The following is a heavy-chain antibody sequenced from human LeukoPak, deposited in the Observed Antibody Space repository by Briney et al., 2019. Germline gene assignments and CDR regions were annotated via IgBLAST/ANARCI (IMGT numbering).Heavy chain of an antibody. D-gene: IGHD6-13*01. J-gene: IGHJ6*02. CDR3: ARKYSSSRHRRYYGMDV. CDR2: INHSGST. Sequence: PSETLSLTCAVYGGSFSGYYWSWIRQPLGKGLEWIGEINHSGSTNYNPSLKSRVTISVDTSKNQFSLKLSSVTAADTAVYYCARKYSSSRHRRYYGMDVWGQGTTVTVSS. CDR1: GGSFSGYY. V-gene: IGHV4-34*01.